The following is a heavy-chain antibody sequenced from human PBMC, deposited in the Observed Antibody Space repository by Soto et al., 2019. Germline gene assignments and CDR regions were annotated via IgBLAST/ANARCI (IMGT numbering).Heavy chain of an antibody. CDR3: AREDAARIERWFDA. CDR2: IHSSGST. V-gene: IGHV4-31*11. CDR1: GGSIISASYS. D-gene: IGHD6-6*01. Sequence: ASETLSLTCAVSGGSIISASYSWNWIRQSPGRGLEWIGHIHSSGSTYCNPSLKSRVSISVDTSNNQFSLKLTSVTAADTAVYFCAREDAARIERWFDAWGQGILVTVSS. J-gene: IGHJ5*02.